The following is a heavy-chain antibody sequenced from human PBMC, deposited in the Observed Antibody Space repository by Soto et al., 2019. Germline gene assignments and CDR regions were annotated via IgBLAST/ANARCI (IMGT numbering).Heavy chain of an antibody. D-gene: IGHD5-12*01. CDR3: ARAPIYSANWFDP. J-gene: IGHJ5*02. CDR2: INGGNDDT. Sequence: ASVKVSCKASGYTFTSYSMHWVRQAPGQGLEWMGRINGGNDDTKYSQKFQDRVTITSDTSASTAYMELSSLRSEDTAVYYCARAPIYSANWFDPWGQGTLVTVS. V-gene: IGHV1-3*01. CDR1: GYTFTSYS.